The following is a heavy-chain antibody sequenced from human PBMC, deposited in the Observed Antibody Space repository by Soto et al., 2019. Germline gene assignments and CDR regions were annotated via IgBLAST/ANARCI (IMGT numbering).Heavy chain of an antibody. CDR1: GYTFTGYY. CDR2: MNPNSGGT. Sequence: ASVKVSFKASGYTFTGYYMHWVRQAPGQGLEWMGWMNPNSGGTNYAQKFQGWVTMTRDTSISTAYMELSRLRSDDTAVYYCARDTGPKLLTENWFDPWGQGTLVTVSS. D-gene: IGHD2-21*02. CDR3: ARDTGPKLLTENWFDP. J-gene: IGHJ5*02. V-gene: IGHV1-2*04.